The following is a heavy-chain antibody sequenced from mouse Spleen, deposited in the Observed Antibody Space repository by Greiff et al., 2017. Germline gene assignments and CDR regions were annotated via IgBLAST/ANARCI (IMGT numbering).Heavy chain of an antibody. V-gene: IGHV1-74*01. J-gene: IGHJ4*01. D-gene: IGHD1-1*01. CDR3: AIGNYYGSSYNYYAMDY. Sequence: VKLQQPGAELVKPGASVKVSCKASGYTFTSYWMHWVKQRPGQGLEWIGRIHPSDSDTNYNQKFKGKATLTVDKSSSTAYMQLSSLTSEDSAVYYCAIGNYYGSSYNYYAMDYWGQGTSVTVSS. CDR1: GYTFTSYW. CDR2: IHPSDSDT.